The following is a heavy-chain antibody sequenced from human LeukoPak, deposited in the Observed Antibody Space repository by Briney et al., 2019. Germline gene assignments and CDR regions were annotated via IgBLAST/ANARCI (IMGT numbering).Heavy chain of an antibody. CDR3: ARVGATYSGDP. Sequence: ASVKVSCRASGYTFTDYYIHWVRQAPGQGLEWMAWIDPNSGATNYAQKFQGRITMTRDTSISTAYMELSRLRSDDTAVYYCARVGATYSGDPWGQGTLVTVSS. CDR1: GYTFTDYY. CDR2: IDPNSGAT. V-gene: IGHV1-2*02. J-gene: IGHJ5*02. D-gene: IGHD1-26*01.